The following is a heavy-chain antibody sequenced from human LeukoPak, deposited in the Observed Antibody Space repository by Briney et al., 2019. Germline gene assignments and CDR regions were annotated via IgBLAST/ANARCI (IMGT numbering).Heavy chain of an antibody. V-gene: IGHV3-66*01. CDR3: ARDLGSYYGPGSYYYYYGMDV. Sequence: GGSLRLSCAASGFTFSDYYMSWIRQAPGKGLEWVSVIYSGGSTYYADSVKGRFTISRDNSKNTLYLQMNSLRAEDTAVYYCARDLGSYYGPGSYYYYYGMDVWGQGTTVTVSS. J-gene: IGHJ6*02. D-gene: IGHD3-10*01. CDR2: IYSGGST. CDR1: GFTFSDYY.